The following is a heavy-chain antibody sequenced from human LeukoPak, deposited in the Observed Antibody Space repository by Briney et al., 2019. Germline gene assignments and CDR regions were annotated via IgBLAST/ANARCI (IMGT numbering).Heavy chain of an antibody. V-gene: IGHV3-74*01. D-gene: IGHD6-19*01. CDR1: GFTFSSYW. CDR2: INTDGTNT. Sequence: GGSLRLSCVASGFTFSSYWMHWVRQAPGKGLVWVSRINTDGTNTNYTDSVKGRFTISRGNAKNTMYLQMNSLRAEDTAVYYCARGSAVADFDYWGQGTLVTVSS. J-gene: IGHJ4*02. CDR3: ARGSAVADFDY.